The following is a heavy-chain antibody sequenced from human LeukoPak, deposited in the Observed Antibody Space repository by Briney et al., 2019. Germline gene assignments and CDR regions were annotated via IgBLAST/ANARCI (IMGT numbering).Heavy chain of an antibody. D-gene: IGHD2-2*01. CDR3: ARGRYCSSTSCYDPHDAFDI. CDR2: MNPNSGNT. J-gene: IGHJ3*02. V-gene: IGHV1-8*01. Sequence: ASVKVSCKASGYTFTSYDINWVRQATGQGLEWMGWMNPNSGNTGYAQKFQGRVTMTRNTSISTAYMELSSLRSEDTAVYYCARGRYCSSTSCYDPHDAFDIWGQGTMVTVSS. CDR1: GYTFTSYD.